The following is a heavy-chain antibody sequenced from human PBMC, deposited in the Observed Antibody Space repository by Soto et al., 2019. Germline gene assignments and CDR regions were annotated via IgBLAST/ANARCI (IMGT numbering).Heavy chain of an antibody. CDR2: FDPEDGET. V-gene: IGHV1-24*01. Sequence: GASVKVSCKVSGYTLTELSMHWVRQAPGKGLEWMGGFDPEDGETIYAQKFQGRVTMTEDTSTDTAYMELSSLRSEDTAVYYCATDVFGVVTPDYWGQGTLVTVSS. D-gene: IGHD3-3*01. J-gene: IGHJ4*02. CDR3: ATDVFGVVTPDY. CDR1: GYTLTELS.